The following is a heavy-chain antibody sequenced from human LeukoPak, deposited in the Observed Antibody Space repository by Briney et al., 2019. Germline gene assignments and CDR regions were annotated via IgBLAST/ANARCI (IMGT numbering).Heavy chain of an antibody. D-gene: IGHD3-10*01. Sequence: VASVKVSCKASGGTFSSYAISWVRQAPGQGLEWMGGIIPIFGTANYAQKFQGRVTITADESTSTAYMELSSLRSEDAAVYYCARVEDRFGSEGYYYYGMDVWGKGTTVTVSS. CDR3: ARVEDRFGSEGYYYYGMDV. V-gene: IGHV1-69*13. CDR2: IIPIFGTA. J-gene: IGHJ6*04. CDR1: GGTFSSYA.